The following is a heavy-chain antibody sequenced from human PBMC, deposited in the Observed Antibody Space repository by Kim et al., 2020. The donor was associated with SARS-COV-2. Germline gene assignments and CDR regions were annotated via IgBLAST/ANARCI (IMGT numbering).Heavy chain of an antibody. CDR2: IYYSGST. J-gene: IGHJ2*01. CDR1: GGSISSSSYY. CDR3: ARSEGDSSGYYRRGWYFDL. V-gene: IGHV4-39*07. D-gene: IGHD3-22*01. Sequence: SETLSLTCTVSGGSISSSSYYWGWIRQPPGKGLEWIGSIYYSGSTYYNPSLKSRVTISVDTSKNQFSLKLSSVTAADTAVYYCARSEGDSSGYYRRGWYFDLWGRGTLVTVSS.